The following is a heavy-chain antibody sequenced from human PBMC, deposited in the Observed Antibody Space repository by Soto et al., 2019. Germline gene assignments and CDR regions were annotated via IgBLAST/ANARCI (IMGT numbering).Heavy chain of an antibody. CDR1: GFTFSSYG. CDR3: ARDSITMVRGVIDYHYGMDV. J-gene: IGHJ6*02. CDR2: IWYDGSNK. D-gene: IGHD3-10*01. Sequence: GGSLRLSCAASGFTFSSYGMHWVRQAPGKGLEWVAVIWYDGSNKYYADSVKGRFTISRDNSKNTLYLQMNSLRAEDTAVYYCARDSITMVRGVIDYHYGMDVWGQGTTVTVSS. V-gene: IGHV3-33*01.